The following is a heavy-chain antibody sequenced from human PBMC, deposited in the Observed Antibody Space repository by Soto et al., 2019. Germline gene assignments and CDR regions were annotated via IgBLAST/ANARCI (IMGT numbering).Heavy chain of an antibody. J-gene: IGHJ4*02. D-gene: IGHD5-12*01. V-gene: IGHV3-74*01. CDR3: AKGPLGSGYDLAY. CDR2: IYSDVSST. Sequence: PGGSLRLSCAASGFTFSSYWMHWVRQAPGKGLVWVSRIYSDVSSTSYADSVKGRFTISRDNSKNTLYLQMSSLRAEDTAVYYCAKGPLGSGYDLAYWGQGTLVTVSS. CDR1: GFTFSSYW.